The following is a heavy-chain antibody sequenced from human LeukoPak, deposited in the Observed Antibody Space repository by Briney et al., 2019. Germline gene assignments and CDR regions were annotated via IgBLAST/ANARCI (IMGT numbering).Heavy chain of an antibody. V-gene: IGHV3-43*02. CDR1: GFTFDDYA. D-gene: IGHD3-10*01. CDR2: ISGDGGST. CDR3: AKDIPRYYGYAGYYDY. Sequence: GGSLRLSCAASGFTFDDYAMHWVRQAPGKGLECVSLISGDGGSTYYADSVKGRFTISRDNSKNSLYLQMNSLRTEDTALYYCAKDIPRYYGYAGYYDYWGQGTLVTVSS. J-gene: IGHJ4*02.